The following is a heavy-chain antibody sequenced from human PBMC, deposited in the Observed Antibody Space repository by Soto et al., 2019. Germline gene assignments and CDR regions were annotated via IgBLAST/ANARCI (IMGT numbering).Heavy chain of an antibody. CDR1: GYTFTSSG. J-gene: IGHJ4*02. Sequence: QVQLVQSGAEVKKPGASVKVSCKASGYTFTSSGFSWVRQAPGQGLEWMAWISAYNGETHYAQKFQGRVTMTTDTSTSTSYMELRSLGSDDTAVYYGARDSGSYMYVSDWGQGTLVTVSS. CDR2: ISAYNGET. V-gene: IGHV1-18*01. CDR3: ARDSGSYMYVSD. D-gene: IGHD1-26*01.